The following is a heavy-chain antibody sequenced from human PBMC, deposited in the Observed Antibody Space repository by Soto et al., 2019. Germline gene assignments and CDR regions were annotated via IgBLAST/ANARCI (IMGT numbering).Heavy chain of an antibody. CDR1: GFTFSNYA. D-gene: IGHD3-9*01. V-gene: IGHV3-23*01. Sequence: GGSLRLSSAASGFTFSNYAMNWVRQAPGKGLEWVSLVSGSDGTTYYADSVKGRFTISRDNSKNTVYLQMNSLRADDTAVYYCAKDDSDLLTGYRYFDYWGQGTLVTVSS. J-gene: IGHJ4*02. CDR3: AKDDSDLLTGYRYFDY. CDR2: VSGSDGTT.